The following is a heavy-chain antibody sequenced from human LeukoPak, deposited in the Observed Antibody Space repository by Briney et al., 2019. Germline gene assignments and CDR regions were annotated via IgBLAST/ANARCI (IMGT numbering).Heavy chain of an antibody. D-gene: IGHD6-19*01. J-gene: IGHJ5*02. CDR3: ARGAPSIAVAGTIWFDP. Sequence: ASVKVSCKASGYTFTSYDINWVRQATGQGLEWMGWINPNSGNTGYAQKFQGRVTMTRNTSISTAYMELSSLRSEDTAVYYCARGAPSIAVAGTIWFDPWGQGTLVTVSS. V-gene: IGHV1-8*01. CDR1: GYTFTSYD. CDR2: INPNSGNT.